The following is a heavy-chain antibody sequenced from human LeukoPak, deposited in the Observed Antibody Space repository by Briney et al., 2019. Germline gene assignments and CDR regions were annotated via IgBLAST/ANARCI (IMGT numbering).Heavy chain of an antibody. V-gene: IGHV3-30-3*01. CDR2: ISYDGSNK. D-gene: IGHD3-22*01. CDR1: EFTFSSYD. Sequence: GGSLRLSSAASEFTFSSYDMHWVHQAPGKGLEWVAVISYDGSNKYYADSVKGRFTISRDNSKNTLYLQMNSLRAEDTAVYYCARVPGYDSSGYFDYWGQGTLVTVSS. J-gene: IGHJ4*02. CDR3: ARVPGYDSSGYFDY.